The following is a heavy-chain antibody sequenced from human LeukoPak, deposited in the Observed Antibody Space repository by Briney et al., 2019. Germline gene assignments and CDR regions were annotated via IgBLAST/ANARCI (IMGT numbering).Heavy chain of an antibody. Sequence: ASVKVSCKVSGYTLTELSMHWVRQAPGKGLEWMGGFDPEDGETIYAQKFQGRVTMTEDTSTDTAYMELSSLRSEDTAVYYCATQKYYDSSGFLPGGGAFDIWGQGTMVTVSS. V-gene: IGHV1-24*01. CDR3: ATQKYYDSSGFLPGGGAFDI. CDR2: FDPEDGET. D-gene: IGHD3-22*01. J-gene: IGHJ3*02. CDR1: GYTLTELS.